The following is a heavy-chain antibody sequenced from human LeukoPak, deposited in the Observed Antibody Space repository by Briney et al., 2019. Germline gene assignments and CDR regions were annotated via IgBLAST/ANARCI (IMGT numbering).Heavy chain of an antibody. V-gene: IGHV1-69*06. CDR1: GGTFSSFA. J-gene: IGHJ4*02. CDR2: IIPIFGTA. CDR3: ARDGTEYFDY. Sequence: SVKVSCKVSGGTFSSFAISWVRQAPGQGLEWMGGIIPIFGTAIYAQKFQGRVTITADKSTSTAYMELSSLRSEDTAVYHCARDGTEYFDYWGQGTLVTVSS.